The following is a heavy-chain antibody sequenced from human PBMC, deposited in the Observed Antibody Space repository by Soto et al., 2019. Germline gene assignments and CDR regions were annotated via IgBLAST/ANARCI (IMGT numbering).Heavy chain of an antibody. D-gene: IGHD3-9*01. CDR1: GYTFTSYA. CDR2: INAGNGNT. V-gene: IGHV1-3*01. Sequence: ASVKVSCKASGYTFTSYAMHWVRQAPGQRLEWMGWINAGNGNTKYSQKFQGRVTITRDTSASTAYMELSSLRSEDTAVYYCARDAVYDILTGSGWVDPWGQGTLVTV. CDR3: ARDAVYDILTGSGWVDP. J-gene: IGHJ5*02.